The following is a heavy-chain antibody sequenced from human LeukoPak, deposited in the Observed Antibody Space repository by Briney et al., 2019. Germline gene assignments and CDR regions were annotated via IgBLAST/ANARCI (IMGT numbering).Heavy chain of an antibody. D-gene: IGHD1-26*01. J-gene: IGHJ4*02. Sequence: PGGSLRLSCAASGFTVNSNYMSWVRQAPGKGLEWVSDIYSGGSTYYADSVKGRFTISRDNSKNTLYLQMNSLGAEDTAVYYCATASIVGAMDYWGQGTLVTLSS. V-gene: IGHV3-53*01. CDR3: ATASIVGAMDY. CDR1: GFTVNSNY. CDR2: IYSGGST.